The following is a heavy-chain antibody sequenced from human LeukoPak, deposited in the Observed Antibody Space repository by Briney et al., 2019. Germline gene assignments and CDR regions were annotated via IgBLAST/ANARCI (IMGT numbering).Heavy chain of an antibody. D-gene: IGHD6-13*01. CDR1: GFTFGDYA. CDR3: TRDLSGYRAIWFDP. CDR2: IRSKAYGGTT. Sequence: PGRSLRLSCTASGFTFGDYAMSWFRQAPGKGREWVGFIRSKAYGGTTEYAASVKGRFTISRDDSKSIAYLQMNSLKPEDTAVYYCTRDLSGYRAIWFDPWGQGTLVTVSS. J-gene: IGHJ5*02. V-gene: IGHV3-49*03.